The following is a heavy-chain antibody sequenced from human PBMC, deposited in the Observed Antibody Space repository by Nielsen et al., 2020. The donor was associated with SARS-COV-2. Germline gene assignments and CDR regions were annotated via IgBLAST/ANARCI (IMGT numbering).Heavy chain of an antibody. V-gene: IGHV3-30-3*01. Sequence: GGSLRLSCAASGFTFSSYAMHWVRQAPGKGLEWVAVISYDGSNKYYADSVKGRFTISRDNSKNTLYLQMNSLRAEDTAVYYCARGIAVADAFDIWGQGTMVTVSS. J-gene: IGHJ3*02. CDR1: GFTFSSYA. CDR3: ARGIAVADAFDI. CDR2: ISYDGSNK. D-gene: IGHD6-19*01.